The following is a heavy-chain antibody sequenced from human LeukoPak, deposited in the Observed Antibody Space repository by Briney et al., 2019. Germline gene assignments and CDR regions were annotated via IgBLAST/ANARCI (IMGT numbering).Heavy chain of an antibody. D-gene: IGHD3-10*01. CDR1: GFTFSSYA. CDR2: ISSNGGST. CDR3: AKDRDYYGSGEYGG. V-gene: IGHV3-64*04. Sequence: GGSLRLSCSASGFTFSSYAMHWVRQAPGKGLEYVSAISSNGGSTYYADSVKGRFTISRDNSKNTLYLQMNSLRAEDTAVYYCAKDRDYYGSGEYGGWGQGTLVTVSS. J-gene: IGHJ4*02.